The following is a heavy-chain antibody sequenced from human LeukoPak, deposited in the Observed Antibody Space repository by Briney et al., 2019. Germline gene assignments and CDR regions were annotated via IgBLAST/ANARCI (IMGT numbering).Heavy chain of an antibody. CDR2: INHIGST. CDR3: ARDVLPPQGGFDP. D-gene: IGHD3-16*01. V-gene: IGHV4-34*01. CDR1: GGSFSHYS. J-gene: IGHJ5*02. Sequence: SETLSLTCAFSGGSFSHYSWSWIRQPPGKGLEWIGEINHIGSTNYNPSLKSRLTILVDTSKNQFSLNLSSVTAADTAVYYCARDVLPPQGGFDPWGQGTLVTVSS.